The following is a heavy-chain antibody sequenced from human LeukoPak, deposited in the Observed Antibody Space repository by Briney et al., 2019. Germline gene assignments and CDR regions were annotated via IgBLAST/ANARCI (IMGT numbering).Heavy chain of an antibody. D-gene: IGHD6-13*01. J-gene: IGHJ4*02. CDR1: GYTFTGYY. CDR2: INPNSGGT. CDR3: ARDQAAAGTPLDY. V-gene: IGHV1-2*02. Sequence: ASVKVSCKASGYTFTGYYMHWVRQAPGQGLEWMGWINPNSGGTNYAQKFQGRVTMTRDTSISTAYMELSRLRSGDTAVYYCARDQAAAGTPLDYWGQGTLVTVSS.